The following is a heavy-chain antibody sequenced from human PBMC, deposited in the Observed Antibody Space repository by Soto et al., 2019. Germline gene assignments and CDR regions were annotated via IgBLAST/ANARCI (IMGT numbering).Heavy chain of an antibody. D-gene: IGHD5-18*01. V-gene: IGHV4-30-4*01. J-gene: IGHJ4*02. CDR2: IYYSGST. CDR3: ASHNRYGYYFDY. CDR1: GGSISSGDYY. Sequence: SETLSLTCTVSGGSISSGDYYWSWIRQPPGKGLEWIGYIYYSGSTYYNPSLKSRVTISVDTSKNQFSLKLSSVTAADTAVYYCASHNRYGYYFDYWGQGTLVTVSS.